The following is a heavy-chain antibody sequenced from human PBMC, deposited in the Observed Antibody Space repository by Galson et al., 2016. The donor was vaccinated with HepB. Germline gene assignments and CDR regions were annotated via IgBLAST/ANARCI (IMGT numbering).Heavy chain of an antibody. D-gene: IGHD3/OR15-3a*01. CDR2: ISGSAGGT. CDR1: GFTFSNYA. Sequence: SLRLSCAASGFTFSNYAMTWVRQAPGKGLEWVSAISGSAGGTYYTDSVKGRVTISRDNSKNTRYLQMRSLGADDTAVYYCAKRLWTESRGWSFDLWGRGTLVIVSS. CDR3: AKRLWTESRGWSFDL. V-gene: IGHV3-23*01. J-gene: IGHJ2*01.